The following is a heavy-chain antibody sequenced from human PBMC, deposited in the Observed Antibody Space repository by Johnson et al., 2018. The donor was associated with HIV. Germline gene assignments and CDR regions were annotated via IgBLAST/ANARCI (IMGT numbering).Heavy chain of an antibody. CDR2: ISYDGSNK. J-gene: IGHJ3*02. D-gene: IGHD1-20*01. CDR3: ARDTVTGSPAVDI. Sequence: QVQLVESGGGVVQPGRSLRLSCAASGFTFSSYAMHWVRQAPGKGLEWVAVISYDGSNKYYADSVKGRFTISRDNSKNTLYLQMNSLRAEDTAVYYCARDTVTGSPAVDIWGQGTMVTVSS. CDR1: GFTFSSYA. V-gene: IGHV3-30*04.